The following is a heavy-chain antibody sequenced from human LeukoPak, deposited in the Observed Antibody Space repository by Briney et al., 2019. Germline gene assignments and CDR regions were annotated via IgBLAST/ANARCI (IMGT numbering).Heavy chain of an antibody. CDR1: GFIFSDHW. Sequence: GGPLRLSCAASGFIFSDHWMHWVRQAPGKGLVWLSRINNDGSSTIYADSVKGRFTFSRDNAENTLFLEMSSLRVEDTAVYYCVRERNNFWSGHHSIFDSWGQGTLVTVSS. V-gene: IGHV3-74*01. CDR2: INNDGSST. D-gene: IGHD3-3*01. CDR3: VRERNNFWSGHHSIFDS. J-gene: IGHJ4*02.